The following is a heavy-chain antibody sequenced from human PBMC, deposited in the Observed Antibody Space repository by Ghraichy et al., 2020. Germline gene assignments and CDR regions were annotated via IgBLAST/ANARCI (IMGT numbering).Heavy chain of an antibody. D-gene: IGHD2-2*01. CDR1: GGSISSYY. CDR2: IYYSGST. J-gene: IGHJ5*02. V-gene: IGHV4-59*01. CDR3: ARGGNIVVVPTRRSNWFDP. Sequence: SETLSLTCTVSGGSISSYYWSWIRQPPGKGLEWIGYIYYSGSTNYNPSLKSRVTISVDTSKNQFSLKLSSVTAADTAVYYCARGGNIVVVPTRRSNWFDPWGQGTLVTVSS.